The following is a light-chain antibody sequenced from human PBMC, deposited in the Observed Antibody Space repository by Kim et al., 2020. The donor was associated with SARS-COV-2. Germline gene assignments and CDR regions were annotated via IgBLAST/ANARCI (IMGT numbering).Light chain of an antibody. V-gene: IGKV1-5*03. CDR2: KAS. J-gene: IGKJ1*01. CDR1: QSISSW. CDR3: QQYNSYPWT. Sequence: ASVGYRVTITCRASQSISSWLAWYQQKPGKAPKLLIYKASSLESGVPSRFSGSGSGTEFTLTISSLQPDDFATYYCQQYNSYPWTFGQGTKVDIK.